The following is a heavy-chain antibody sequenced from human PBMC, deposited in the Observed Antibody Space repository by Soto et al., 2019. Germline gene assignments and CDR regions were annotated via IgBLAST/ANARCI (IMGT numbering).Heavy chain of an antibody. J-gene: IGHJ5*02. V-gene: IGHV3-30-3*01. D-gene: IGHD2-15*01. CDR1: GFTFSSYA. CDR3: ARAGSGGSFSDWFDP. CDR2: ISDDGSNK. Sequence: QVQLVESGGGVVQPGRSLRLSCAASGFTFSSYAMHWVRQAPGKGLEWVAGISDDGSNKHHADSVKGRLTISRDNSKNPLPLQLNNLRAEATAVYYCARAGSGGSFSDWFDPWGQGTLVTVSS.